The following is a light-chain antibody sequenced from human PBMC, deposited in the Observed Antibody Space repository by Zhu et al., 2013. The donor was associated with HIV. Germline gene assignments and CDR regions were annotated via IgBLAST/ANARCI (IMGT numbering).Light chain of an antibody. CDR2: SNK. Sequence: QSVLTQPPSASGTPGQRVTISCSGGSSNIGSNYVYWYQQFPGTTPKLLIYSNKXAARPGPDRISGSKSGSSGSLAISGLQSEDEADYYCSAWDDSLNGPVFGAGTKVSVL. CDR3: SAWDDSLNGPV. V-gene: IGLV1-44*01. J-gene: IGLJ1*01. CDR1: SSNIGSNY.